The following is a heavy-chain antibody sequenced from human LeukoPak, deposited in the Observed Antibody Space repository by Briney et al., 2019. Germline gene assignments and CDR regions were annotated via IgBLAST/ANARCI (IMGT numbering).Heavy chain of an antibody. CDR1: GGSFSGYY. CDR3: AALYYDFSF. V-gene: IGHV4-34*01. Sequence: PSETLSLTCAVYGGSFSGYYWSWIRQPPGKGLEWIGEINHSGSTNYNPSLKSRVTISVDTSKNQFSLKLSSVTAADTAVYYCAALYYDFSFWGQGTLVTVSS. J-gene: IGHJ4*02. CDR2: INHSGST. D-gene: IGHD3-3*01.